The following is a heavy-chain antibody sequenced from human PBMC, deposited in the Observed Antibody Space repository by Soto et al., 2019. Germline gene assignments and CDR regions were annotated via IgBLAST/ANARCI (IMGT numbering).Heavy chain of an antibody. CDR3: AKGGLGYYYYGMDV. D-gene: IGHD1-26*01. CDR1: GFTFSSYA. V-gene: IGHV3-23*01. J-gene: IGHJ6*02. Sequence: GGSLRLSCAASGFTFSSYAMSWVRQGPGKGLEWVSTISGSVVSTYYADSVKGRFTISRDNSKNTLYLQMNSLRAEDTAVYYCAKGGLGYYYYGMDVWGQGTTVTVSS. CDR2: ISGSVVST.